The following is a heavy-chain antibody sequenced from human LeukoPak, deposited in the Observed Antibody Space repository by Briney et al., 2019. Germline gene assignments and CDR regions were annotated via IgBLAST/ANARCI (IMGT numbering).Heavy chain of an antibody. V-gene: IGHV4-61*01. CDR3: ARDRSRRFDP. J-gene: IGHJ5*02. CDR2: IYYSGST. CDR1: GGSISSSSYY. Sequence: PSETLSLTCTVSGGSISSSSYYWGWIRQPPGKGLEWIGYIYYSGSTNYNPSLKSRVTISVDTSKNQFSLKLSSVTAADTAVYYCARDRSRRFDPWGQGTLVTVSS.